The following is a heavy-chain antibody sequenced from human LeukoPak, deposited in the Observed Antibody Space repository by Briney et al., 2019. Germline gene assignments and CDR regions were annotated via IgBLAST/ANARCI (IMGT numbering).Heavy chain of an antibody. CDR1: GGTFSSYA. CDR3: LYDSSGYTDY. D-gene: IGHD3-22*01. Sequence: GASVKVSCKASGGTFSSYAISWVRQAPGQGLEWMGGIIPIFGTANYAQKFQGRVTITADESTSTAYMELSSLRSEDTAVYYCLYDSSGYTDYWGQGTLVTVSS. J-gene: IGHJ4*02. V-gene: IGHV1-69*13. CDR2: IIPIFGTA.